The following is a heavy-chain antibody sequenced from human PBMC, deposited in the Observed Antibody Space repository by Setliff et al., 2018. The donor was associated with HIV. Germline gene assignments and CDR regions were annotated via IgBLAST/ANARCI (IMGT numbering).Heavy chain of an antibody. D-gene: IGHD4-17*01. Sequence: SETLSLTCTVSGPSINIHYWSWIRQSPGKGFEWIGYIYSTGSTNYNPSLQRRVTISMVASRNQFPLKVTSVTAADTAVYYCAKGAGFYGDYTFDHWGQGRQVTVSS. CDR2: IYSTGST. CDR3: AKGAGFYGDYTFDH. V-gene: IGHV4-59*11. J-gene: IGHJ4*02. CDR1: GPSINIHY.